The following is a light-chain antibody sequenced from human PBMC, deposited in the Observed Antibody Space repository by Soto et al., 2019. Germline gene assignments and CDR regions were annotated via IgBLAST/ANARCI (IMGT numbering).Light chain of an antibody. CDR1: SSDVGGYNY. V-gene: IGLV2-8*01. CDR2: EVN. CDR3: RLYAGKHKFFYF. Sequence: QSVLTQPPSASGSPGQSVTISCTGTSSDVGGYNYVSWYQQHPGKAPKLMIYEVNKRPSGVPDRFSGSKSGNTASLTVSGLQAEDEADYSCRLYAGKHKFFYFFGTGTKVTVL. J-gene: IGLJ1*01.